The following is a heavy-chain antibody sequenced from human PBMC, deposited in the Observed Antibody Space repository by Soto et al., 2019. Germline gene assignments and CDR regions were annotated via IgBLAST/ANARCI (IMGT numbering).Heavy chain of an antibody. V-gene: IGHV2-5*02. Sequence: QITLKESGPTLVKPTQTLTLTCTFSGFSLSTSGVGVGWIRQPPGKALEWLALIYWDDDKRYSPSLKSRLTITKDTSKKQVVLTMTNMDPVDTATYYCEHIAAVRGVEYYFDYWGQGTLVTVSS. D-gene: IGHD3-10*01. CDR3: EHIAAVRGVEYYFDY. CDR1: GFSLSTSGVG. CDR2: IYWDDDK. J-gene: IGHJ4*02.